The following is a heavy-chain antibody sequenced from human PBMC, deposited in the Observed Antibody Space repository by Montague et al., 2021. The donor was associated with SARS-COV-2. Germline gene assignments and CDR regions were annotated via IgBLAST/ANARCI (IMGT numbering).Heavy chain of an antibody. Sequence: SETRSLTCAVYGGSFSGNYWSWIRQPPGKGLEWIEEINHYGSTNYNPSLKSRVTMSVDTSKNQFSLKLSSVTAADTAVYYCARGLPVTTLFYYFGMDVWGQGTTVTVSS. V-gene: IGHV4-34*01. CDR3: ARGLPVTTLFYYFGMDV. CDR1: GGSFSGNY. D-gene: IGHD4-11*01. J-gene: IGHJ6*02. CDR2: INHYGST.